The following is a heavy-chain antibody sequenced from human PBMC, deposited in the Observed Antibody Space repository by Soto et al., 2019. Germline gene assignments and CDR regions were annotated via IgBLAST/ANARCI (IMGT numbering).Heavy chain of an antibody. CDR1: GGTFSSYA. CDR2: IIPSFGTA. J-gene: IGHJ6*02. CDR3: ARPTYDYDSNGYHDYYGMDV. Sequence: QVQLVQSGAEVKKPGSSVKVSCKASGGTFSSYAISWVRQAPGQGLEWMGGIIPSFGTAKYAQKFQGRVTITADESTSTAYMEVSSLRSEDTAVYYCARPTYDYDSNGYHDYYGMDVWGQGTTVTVSS. V-gene: IGHV1-69*12. D-gene: IGHD3-22*01.